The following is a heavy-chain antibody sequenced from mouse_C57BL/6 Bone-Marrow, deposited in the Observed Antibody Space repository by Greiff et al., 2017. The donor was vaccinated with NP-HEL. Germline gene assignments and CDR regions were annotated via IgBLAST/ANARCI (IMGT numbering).Heavy chain of an antibody. CDR3: TRSIITAVVGFDC. CDR2: IDPEIGGT. Sequence: QVQLQQSGAELVRPGASVTLSCKASGYTFTDYEMHWVKQTPVHGLEWIGAIDPEIGGTAYNQKFKGKAILTADKSSSTAYMELRSLTSEDSAVYYCTRSIITAVVGFDCWGQGTTLTVSS. CDR1: GYTFTDYE. D-gene: IGHD1-1*01. J-gene: IGHJ2*01. V-gene: IGHV1-15*01.